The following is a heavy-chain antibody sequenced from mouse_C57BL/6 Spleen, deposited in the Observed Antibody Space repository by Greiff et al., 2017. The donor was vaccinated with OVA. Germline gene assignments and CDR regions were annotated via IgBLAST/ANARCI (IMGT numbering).Heavy chain of an antibody. J-gene: IGHJ2*01. V-gene: IGHV5-4*03. CDR1: GFTFSSYA. D-gene: IGHD3-3*01. CDR3: ASLDGDVNY. CDR2: ISDGGSYT. Sequence: EVMLVESGGGLVKPGGSLKLSCAASGFTFSSYAMSWVRQTPEKRLEWVATISDGGSYTYYPDNVKGRFTISRDNAKNNLYLQMSHLKSEDTAMYYCASLDGDVNYWGQGTTLTVSS.